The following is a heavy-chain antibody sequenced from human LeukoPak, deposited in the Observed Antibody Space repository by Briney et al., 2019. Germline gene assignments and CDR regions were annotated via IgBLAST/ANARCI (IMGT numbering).Heavy chain of an antibody. V-gene: IGHV4-59*01. CDR1: GGSISSYY. CDR3: ARVVSSYDFWSGYRFDY. CDR2: IYYSGST. Sequence: SETLSLTCTVSGGSISSYYWSWIRQPPGKGLEWIGYIYYSGSTNYNPSLKSRVTISVDTSKNQFSLKLSSVTAADTAVYYCARVVSSYDFWSGYRFDYWGQGTLVTVSS. J-gene: IGHJ4*02. D-gene: IGHD3-3*01.